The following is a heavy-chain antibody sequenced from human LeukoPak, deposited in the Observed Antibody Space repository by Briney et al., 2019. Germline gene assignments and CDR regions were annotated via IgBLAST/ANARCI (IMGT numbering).Heavy chain of an antibody. V-gene: IGHV4-39*01. Sequence: SETLSLTCSVSGGSISSSSYYWGWIREPAGKGLESIGSIYFSGNTYNNPSVKTRATVSVGTSKSQLSLKLTSVTAADTAVYYCAMHTVIASSWSLDYWGQGTLVTVSS. CDR2: IYFSGNT. D-gene: IGHD6-13*01. CDR3: AMHTVIASSWSLDY. CDR1: GGSISSSSYY. J-gene: IGHJ4*02.